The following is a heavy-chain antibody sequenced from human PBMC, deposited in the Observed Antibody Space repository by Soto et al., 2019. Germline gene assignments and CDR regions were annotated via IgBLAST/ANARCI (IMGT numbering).Heavy chain of an antibody. CDR1: GGTFISYA. CDR3: ARNLNGPLRYYFDY. J-gene: IGHJ4*02. Sequence: SVKVSCKASGGTFISYAISWGRQAPGQGLEWMGGIIPIFGTANYAQKFRGRVTITADESTSTAYMELSSLRSEDTAVYYCARNLNGPLRYYFDYWGQGTLVTVSS. V-gene: IGHV1-69*13. CDR2: IIPIFGTA. D-gene: IGHD2-8*01.